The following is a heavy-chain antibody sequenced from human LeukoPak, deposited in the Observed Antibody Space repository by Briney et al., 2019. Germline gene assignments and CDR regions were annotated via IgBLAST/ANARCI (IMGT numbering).Heavy chain of an antibody. CDR1: GGTFSSYA. V-gene: IGHV7-4-1*02. J-gene: IGHJ5*02. D-gene: IGHD1-26*01. CDR2: INTNTGNP. Sequence: ASVKVSCKASGGTFSSYAISWVRQAPGQGLEWMGWINTNTGNPTYAQGFTGRFVFSLDTSVSTAYLQISSLKAEDTAVYYCARFISGSYYDWFDPWGQGTLVTVSS. CDR3: ARFISGSYYDWFDP.